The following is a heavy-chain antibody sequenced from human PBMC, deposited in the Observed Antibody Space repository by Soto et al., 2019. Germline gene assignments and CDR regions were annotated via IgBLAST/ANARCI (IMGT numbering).Heavy chain of an antibody. CDR3: ARGGGLLWFGELLVRGPGYFDY. CDR2: IIPILGIA. Sequence: GASVKVSCKASGGTFSSYTISWVRQAPGQGLEWMGRIIPILGIANYAQKFQGRVTITADKSTSTAYMELSSLRSEDTAVYYCARGGGLLWFGELLVRGPGYFDYWGQGTLVTVSS. J-gene: IGHJ4*02. CDR1: GGTFSSYT. V-gene: IGHV1-69*02. D-gene: IGHD3-10*01.